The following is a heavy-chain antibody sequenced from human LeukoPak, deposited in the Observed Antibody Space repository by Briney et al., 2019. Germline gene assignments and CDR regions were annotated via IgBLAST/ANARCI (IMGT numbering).Heavy chain of an antibody. Sequence: GGSLRLSCAASGFTFSDYYISWIRQAPGKGLEWVGFIRSKAYGGTTEYAASVKGRFTISRDDSKSIAYLQMNSLKTEDTAVYYCTRDRDIVVVPAAPVAFDIWGQGTMVTVSS. V-gene: IGHV3-49*03. CDR3: TRDRDIVVVPAAPVAFDI. CDR2: IRSKAYGGTT. J-gene: IGHJ3*02. D-gene: IGHD2-2*01. CDR1: GFTFSDYY.